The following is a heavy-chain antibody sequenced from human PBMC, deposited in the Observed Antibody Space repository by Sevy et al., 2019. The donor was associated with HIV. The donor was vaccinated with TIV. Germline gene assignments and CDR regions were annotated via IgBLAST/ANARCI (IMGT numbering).Heavy chain of an antibody. Sequence: GGSLRLSCAASEFSFSDYWMHWVRQAPGKGLVWVSRIQTDGSAKNYVDSVKGRFTSSRDNAKNIVYLQMNGLRFEDTAVVCCADGPRWLPLYGMDVWGQGTTVTVSS. D-gene: IGHD3-9*01. V-gene: IGHV3-74*01. CDR1: EFSFSDYW. CDR3: ADGPRWLPLYGMDV. CDR2: IQTDGSAK. J-gene: IGHJ6*02.